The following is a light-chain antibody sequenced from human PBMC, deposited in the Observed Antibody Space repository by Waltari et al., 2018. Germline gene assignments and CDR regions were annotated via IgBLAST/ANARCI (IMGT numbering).Light chain of an antibody. CDR2: GKN. CDR3: NSRDSSGNPYV. Sequence: SSELTQDPAVSVALGQTVRITCQGDSLRSYYASWYQQKPGQAPVLVIYGKNNRPSGIPDRFSGSSSGNTASLTITGAQAEDEADYYCNSRDSSGNPYVSGTGTKVTVL. J-gene: IGLJ1*01. V-gene: IGLV3-19*01. CDR1: SLRSYY.